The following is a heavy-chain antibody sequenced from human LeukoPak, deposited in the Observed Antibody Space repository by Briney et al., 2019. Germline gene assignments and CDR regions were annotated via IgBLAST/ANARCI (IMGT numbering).Heavy chain of an antibody. D-gene: IGHD7-27*01. CDR3: ARGPHTNWGPFYYFDY. J-gene: IGHJ4*02. CDR2: IYYSGST. V-gene: IGHV4-59*12. CDR1: GGSISSYY. Sequence: PSETLSLTCTVSGGSISSYYWSWIRQPPGKGLEWIGYIYYSGSTNYNPSLKSRVTISVDTSKNQFSLKLSSVTAADTAVYYCARGPHTNWGPFYYFDYWGQGTLVTVSS.